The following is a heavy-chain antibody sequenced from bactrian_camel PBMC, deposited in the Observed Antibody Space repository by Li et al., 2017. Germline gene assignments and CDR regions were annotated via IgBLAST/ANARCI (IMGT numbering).Heavy chain of an antibody. J-gene: IGHJ6*01. Sequence: HVQLVESGGGSAQAGGSLRLSCAASGSTSAHSCMGWFRQIPTDDNEAQVVTTISPGGDSTYYADSVKGRFTISRDNAGNTLYLQMDSLKPEDSDMYYCGRSLQPFGQGPRQRFDSWCHGTQVTVS. CDR2: ISPGGDST. V-gene: IGHV3S54*01. CDR3: GRSLQPFGQGPRQRFDS. D-gene: IGHD1*01. CDR1: GSTSAHSC.